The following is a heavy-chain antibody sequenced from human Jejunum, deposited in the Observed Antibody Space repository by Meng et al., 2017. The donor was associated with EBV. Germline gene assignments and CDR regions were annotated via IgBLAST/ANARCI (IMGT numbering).Heavy chain of an antibody. CDR2: IYHGGGT. D-gene: IGHD3-22*01. CDR3: AGNGYYALEY. Sequence: QVQLQDSGPRLEKPSGTLSLTCVVSGVSISDNDWWSWVRQPPGKGLEWLGEIYHGGGTNYNPSLESRVTISVDKSKNQFSLKLNSVTVADTAVYYCAGNGYYALEYWGPGILVTVSS. V-gene: IGHV4-4*02. J-gene: IGHJ4*02. CDR1: GVSISDNDW.